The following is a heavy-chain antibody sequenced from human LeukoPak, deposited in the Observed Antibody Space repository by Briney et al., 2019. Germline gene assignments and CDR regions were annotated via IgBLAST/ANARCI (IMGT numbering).Heavy chain of an antibody. D-gene: IGHD6-13*01. Sequence: PSETLSLTCTVSGGSISSSSYYWGWIRQPPGKGLEWIGYIYYSGSTNYNPSLKSRVTISVDTSKNQFSLKLSSVTAADTAVYYCARVRSSSWSKRGCYFDYWGQGTLVTVSS. J-gene: IGHJ4*02. V-gene: IGHV4-61*05. CDR3: ARVRSSSWSKRGCYFDY. CDR2: IYYSGST. CDR1: GGSISSSSYY.